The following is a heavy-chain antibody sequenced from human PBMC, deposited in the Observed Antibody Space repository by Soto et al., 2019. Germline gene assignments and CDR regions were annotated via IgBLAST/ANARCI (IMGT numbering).Heavy chain of an antibody. D-gene: IGHD6-19*01. CDR3: AGPRIAVAGNWFDP. CDR1: GYTFTSYD. CDR2: MNPNSGNT. J-gene: IGHJ5*02. V-gene: IGHV1-8*01. Sequence: GASVKVSCKASGYTFTSYDINWVRQATGQGLEWMGWMNPNSGNTGYAQKFQGRVTMTRNTSISTAYMELSSLRSEDTAVYYCAGPRIAVAGNWFDPWGQGTLVTVSS.